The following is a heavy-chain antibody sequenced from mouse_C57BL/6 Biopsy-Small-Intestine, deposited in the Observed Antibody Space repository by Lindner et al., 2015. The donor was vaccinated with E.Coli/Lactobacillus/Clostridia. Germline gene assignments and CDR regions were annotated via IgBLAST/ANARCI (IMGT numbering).Heavy chain of an antibody. J-gene: IGHJ2*01. D-gene: IGHD1-1*01. Sequence: SVKVSCKASGGTFSSYAISWVRQAPGQGLEWMGGIIPIFGTANYAQKFQGRVTITADESTSTAYMELSSLRSEDTAVYYCARDRNYGGNSEYFQHWGQDTLVTVSS. CDR1: GGTFSSYA. CDR3: ARDRNYGGNSEYFQH. CDR2: IIPIFGTA. V-gene: IGHV1-81*01.